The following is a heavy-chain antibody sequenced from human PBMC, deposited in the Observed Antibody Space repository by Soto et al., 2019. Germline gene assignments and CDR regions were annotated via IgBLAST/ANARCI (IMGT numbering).Heavy chain of an antibody. J-gene: IGHJ4*02. CDR2: IYYSGST. V-gene: IGHV4-59*01. CDR1: GGSISSYY. CDR3: GRGALFDY. Sequence: SETLSLTCTVSGGSISSYYWSWIRQPPGKGLEWIGYIYYSGSTNYNPSLKSRVTISVDTSKNQFSLKLSSVTAADTAVYYCGRGALFDYWGQGTLVTVSS.